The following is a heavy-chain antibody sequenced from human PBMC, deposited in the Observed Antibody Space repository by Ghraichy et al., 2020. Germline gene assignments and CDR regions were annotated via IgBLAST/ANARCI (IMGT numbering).Heavy chain of an antibody. Sequence: SQTLSLTCTVSGGSISSSSYYWGWIRQPPGKGLEWIGSIYYSGSTYYNPSLKSRVTISVDTSKNQFSLKLSSVTAADTAVYYCASLPYSSSWWYFDYWGQGTLVTVSS. V-gene: IGHV4-39*01. D-gene: IGHD6-13*01. CDR2: IYYSGST. J-gene: IGHJ4*02. CDR3: ASLPYSSSWWYFDY. CDR1: GGSISSSSYY.